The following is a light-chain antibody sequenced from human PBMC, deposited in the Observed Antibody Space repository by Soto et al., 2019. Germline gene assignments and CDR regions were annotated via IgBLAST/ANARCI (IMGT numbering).Light chain of an antibody. V-gene: IGKV3-20*01. CDR3: KQYGSSIN. CDR1: QSVSSY. Sequence: EIVMTPSQVTLSVPPVERAPLSCRASQSVSSYLAWYQQKPGQAPRLLIYGASSRATGIPDRFSGSGSGTDFTLTINRLEPEDFAVYYCKQYGSSINCGQGTRRAIK. CDR2: GAS. J-gene: IGKJ5*01.